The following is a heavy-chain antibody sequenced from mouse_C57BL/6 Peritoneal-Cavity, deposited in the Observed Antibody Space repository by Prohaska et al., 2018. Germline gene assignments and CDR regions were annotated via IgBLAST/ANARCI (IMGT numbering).Heavy chain of an antibody. Sequence: PGASVKISCKASGYAFSSSWMNWVKERAGKGLEWIGRIYTGDGDTNYNGKFKGKATLTADKSSSTAYMQRSSLTSEDSAVYFCARGEGAWFAYWGQGTLVTVSA. CDR1: GYAFSSSW. CDR3: ARGEGAWFAY. V-gene: IGHV1-82*01. J-gene: IGHJ3*01. CDR2: IYTGDGDT.